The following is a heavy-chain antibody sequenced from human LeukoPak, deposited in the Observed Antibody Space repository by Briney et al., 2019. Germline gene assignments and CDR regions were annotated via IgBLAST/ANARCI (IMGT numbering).Heavy chain of an antibody. D-gene: IGHD6-19*01. Sequence: SVKVSCKASGFTFTSSAVQWVRQARGRRLEWIGWIVVGSGNTNYAQKFQERVTITRDMSTSTAYMELSSLRSEDTAVYYCAADPAVAGRIGRDYFDYWGQGTLVTVSS. CDR3: AADPAVAGRIGRDYFDY. J-gene: IGHJ4*02. CDR1: GFTFTSSA. CDR2: IVVGSGNT. V-gene: IGHV1-58*01.